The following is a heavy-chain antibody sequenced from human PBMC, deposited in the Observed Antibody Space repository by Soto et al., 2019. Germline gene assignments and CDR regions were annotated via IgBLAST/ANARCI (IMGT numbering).Heavy chain of an antibody. V-gene: IGHV3-13*01. CDR1: GFTFCSHA. Sequence: GGSLRLSCAASGFTFCSHAMSWVRQTPGKGLEWVSAIGTAGDTYYPGSVKGRFTISRENAKNSLYLQMNSLRAEDTAVYYCARSLWEPAFDYWGQGTLVTVSS. J-gene: IGHJ4*02. D-gene: IGHD1-26*01. CDR2: IGTAGDT. CDR3: ARSLWEPAFDY.